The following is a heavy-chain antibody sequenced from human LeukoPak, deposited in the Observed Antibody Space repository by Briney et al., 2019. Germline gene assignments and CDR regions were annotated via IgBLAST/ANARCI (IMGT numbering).Heavy chain of an antibody. J-gene: IGHJ4*02. CDR2: IKQDGSEK. D-gene: IGHD3-9*01. V-gene: IGHV3-7*01. Sequence: GGSLRLSCAASGFTFSSYWMSWVRQAPGKGLEWVANIKQDGSEKYYVDSVKGRFTISRDNAKNSLYLQMNSLRAEDTAVYYCARAVKGKDYDILTGYYTRRFFLDCWGQGTLVTVSS. CDR1: GFTFSSYW. CDR3: ARAVKGKDYDILTGYYTRRFFLDC.